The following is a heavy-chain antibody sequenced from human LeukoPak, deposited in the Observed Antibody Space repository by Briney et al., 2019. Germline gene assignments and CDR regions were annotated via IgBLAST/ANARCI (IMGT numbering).Heavy chain of an antibody. J-gene: IGHJ4*02. CDR1: GFTFSSYA. CDR3: ARASDGTEDY. Sequence: GRSLRLSCAASGFTFSSYAMHWVRQAPGKGLEWVAVISYDGSNKYYADSVKGRFTIPRDNSKNTLYLQMNSLRAEDTAVYYCARASDGTEDYWGQGTLVTVSS. CDR2: ISYDGSNK. D-gene: IGHD5-18*01. V-gene: IGHV3-30*04.